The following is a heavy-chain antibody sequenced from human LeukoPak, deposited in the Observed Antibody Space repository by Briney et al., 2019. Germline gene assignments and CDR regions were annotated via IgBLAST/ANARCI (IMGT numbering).Heavy chain of an antibody. CDR2: IDASDSYT. D-gene: IGHD2-15*01. CDR1: GYSFTTYW. J-gene: IGHJ4*02. V-gene: IGHV5-10-1*01. CDR3: ARGLRGGPSGGGLDY. Sequence: GKSLKISCKGSGYSFTTYWITWVRQMPGKGLEWMGRIDASDSYTNYSPSFQGHVTVSADKSTNTAYLQWSSLKASDTAMYYCARGLRGGPSGGGLDYWGQGTLVTVSS.